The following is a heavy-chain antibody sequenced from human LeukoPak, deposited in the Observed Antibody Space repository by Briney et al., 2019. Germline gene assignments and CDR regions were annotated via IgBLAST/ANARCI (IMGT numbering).Heavy chain of an antibody. J-gene: IGHJ4*02. D-gene: IGHD2-2*01. Sequence: GGSLRLSCAAPGFTFTNYAMSWVRQAPGKGLEWVSGIGGSGTYYADSVRGRFTISRDTSKNTLHLQMSSLRPEDTAMYYCAKDGGFTSTSHYFDYWGQGTLVTVSS. CDR2: IGGSGT. CDR3: AKDGGFTSTSHYFDY. V-gene: IGHV3-23*01. CDR1: GFTFTNYA.